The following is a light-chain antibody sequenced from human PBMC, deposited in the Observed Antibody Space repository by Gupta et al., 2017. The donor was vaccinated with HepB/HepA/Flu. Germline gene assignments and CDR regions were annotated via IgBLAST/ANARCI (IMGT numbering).Light chain of an antibody. CDR3: QQYGRSLF. CDR2: DAS. J-gene: IGKJ3*01. V-gene: IGKV3-20*01. CDR1: QSVGTY. Sequence: EFVLPQSPGSLSLSPGERATLSCRASQSVGTYLAWYQQKPVQTPRLLISDASIRIPGIPDRFSGSGSGTDFTITISRLEPEDFAVYYCQQYGRSLFFGPGTKVDIK.